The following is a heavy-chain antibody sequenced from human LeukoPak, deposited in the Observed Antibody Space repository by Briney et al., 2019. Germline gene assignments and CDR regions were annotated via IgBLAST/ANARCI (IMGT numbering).Heavy chain of an antibody. D-gene: IGHD3-10*01. CDR3: ARNYHGSAMTAFDI. Sequence: GGSESLLCAASGFIFDDYGVRGVRHARGGGRGGGCCMVGNGGSTGYGDSMKGRFTISRDNAKNSLYLQMNSLRVEDTALYHCARNYHGSAMTAFDIWGQGTMVTVSS. V-gene: IGHV3-20*01. J-gene: IGHJ3*02. CDR1: GFIFDDYG. CDR2: MVGNGGST.